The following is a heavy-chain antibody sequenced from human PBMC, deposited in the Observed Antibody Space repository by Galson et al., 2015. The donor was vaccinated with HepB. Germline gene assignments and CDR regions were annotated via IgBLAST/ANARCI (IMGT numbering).Heavy chain of an antibody. V-gene: IGHV5-51*01. CDR2: IFPADSDT. D-gene: IGHD3-22*01. Sequence: QSGAEVKKPGESLKISCQGFGYRLSNYWIGWVRQMPGKGLEWMGIIFPADSDTRYSPSFRGQVTISADRSINTAYLQWGSLKASDTAMYYCARLVYYDSSGYYFSSGMDVWGQGTPVTVSS. CDR3: ARLVYYDSSGYYFSSGMDV. J-gene: IGHJ6*02. CDR1: GYRLSNYW.